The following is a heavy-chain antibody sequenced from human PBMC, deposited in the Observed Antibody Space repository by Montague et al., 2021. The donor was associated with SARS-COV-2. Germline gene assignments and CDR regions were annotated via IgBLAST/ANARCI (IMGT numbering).Heavy chain of an antibody. CDR1: SGFLSNYY. Sequence: SETLSLTCTVSSGFLSNYYWSWIRQSPDKGLEWIGYMYETGNMIHNPSLRSRVSISADTSKSQFSLRLTSVTAADSARYYCARNMAYWGQGVLVTV. D-gene: IGHD2/OR15-2a*01. V-gene: IGHV4-4*09. CDR3: ARNMAY. J-gene: IGHJ4*02. CDR2: MYETGNM.